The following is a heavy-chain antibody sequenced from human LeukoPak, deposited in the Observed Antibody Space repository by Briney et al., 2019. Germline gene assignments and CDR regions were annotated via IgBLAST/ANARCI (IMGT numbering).Heavy chain of an antibody. D-gene: IGHD2-2*01. V-gene: IGHV4-4*07. CDR2: IYTSGST. CDR1: GGSISSYY. J-gene: IGHJ4*02. Sequence: PSETLSLTCTVSGGSISSYYWSWIRQPAGKGLEWIGRIYTSGSTNYNPSLKSRVTISVDTSKNQFSLKLSSVTAADTAVYYCASLCSSTSCYGVHYWGQGTLVTVSS. CDR3: ASLCSSTSCYGVHY.